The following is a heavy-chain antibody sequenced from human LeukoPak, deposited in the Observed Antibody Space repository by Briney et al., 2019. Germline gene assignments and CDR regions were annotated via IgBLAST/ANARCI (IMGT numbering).Heavy chain of an antibody. Sequence: LRLSCAASGFSLSSYSMNWVRQHPGKGLEWIGYIYYSGSTYYNPSLKSRVTISVDTSKNQFSLKLSSVTAADTAVYYCARSNYYDSSAPSDYWGQGTLVTVSS. CDR3: ARSNYYDSSAPSDY. V-gene: IGHV4-31*02. D-gene: IGHD3-22*01. CDR2: IYYSGST. CDR1: GFSLSSYSM. J-gene: IGHJ4*02.